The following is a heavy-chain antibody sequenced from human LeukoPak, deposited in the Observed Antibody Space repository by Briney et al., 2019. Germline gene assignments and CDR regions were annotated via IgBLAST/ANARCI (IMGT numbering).Heavy chain of an antibody. V-gene: IGHV4-39*01. CDR2: IYYSGIT. J-gene: IGHJ6*03. CDR1: GGSISSNGYY. Sequence: SETLSLTCTVSGGSISSNGYYWGWIRQSPGEGLEWIGNIYYSGITYYNASLKSRVTISVDTSKNQFSLKVRSVTAADTAVYYCARSTSHYYYYYMDVWGKGTTVTISS. CDR3: ARSTSHYYYYYMDV.